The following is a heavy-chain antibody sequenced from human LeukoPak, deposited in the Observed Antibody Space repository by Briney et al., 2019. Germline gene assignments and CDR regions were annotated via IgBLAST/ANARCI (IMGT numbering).Heavy chain of an antibody. CDR1: GGSFSGYC. CDR3: AYCSSTSCYTGRHYFDY. V-gene: IGHV4-34*01. CDR2: INHSGST. J-gene: IGHJ4*02. Sequence: PSETLSLTCAVYGGSFSGYCWSWIRQPPGKGLEWIGEINHSGSTNYNPSLKSRVTISVDTSKNQFSLKLSSVTAADTAVYYCAYCSSTSCYTGRHYFDYWGQGTLVTASS. D-gene: IGHD2-2*02.